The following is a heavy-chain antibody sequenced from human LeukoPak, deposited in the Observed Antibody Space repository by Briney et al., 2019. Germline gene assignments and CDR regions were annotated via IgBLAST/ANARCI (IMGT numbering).Heavy chain of an antibody. V-gene: IGHV4-59*01. CDR3: ARGYSTSWTYYFDY. J-gene: IGHJ4*02. Sequence: SETLSLTCTVSDGAITGYYWGWIRQPPGKGLEWIGHIYGNTNYNPSLKSRVTISVDTSKNHLSLRMNSVTAADTAVYYCARGYSTSWTYYFDYWGQRALVTVSS. CDR2: IYGNT. CDR1: DGAITGYY. D-gene: IGHD6-13*01.